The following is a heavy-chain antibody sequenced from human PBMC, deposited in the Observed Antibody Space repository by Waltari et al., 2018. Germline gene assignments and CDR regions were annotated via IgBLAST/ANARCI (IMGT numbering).Heavy chain of an antibody. Sequence: QVQLVQSGAEVKKPGASVKVSCKASGYTFTDYYIHWMRQAPGQGLEWMGRINANDGDTDYAQNFQARVTMTRDTSINTAYTELRGLTSDDTAVYYCARDWIPLAAIWGYGWLDPWGQGTLVTVSS. CDR1: GYTFTDYY. J-gene: IGHJ5*02. D-gene: IGHD2-2*02. V-gene: IGHV1-2*06. CDR2: INANDGDT. CDR3: ARDWIPLAAIWGYGWLDP.